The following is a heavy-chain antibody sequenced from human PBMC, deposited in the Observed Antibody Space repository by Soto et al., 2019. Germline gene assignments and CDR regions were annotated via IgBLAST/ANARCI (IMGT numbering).Heavy chain of an antibody. J-gene: IGHJ4*02. D-gene: IGHD2-15*01. V-gene: IGHV4-30-2*01. CDR3: ARIGSSYNPFDY. CDR1: GGSISSGGYS. Sequence: TLSLTCAVSGGSISSGGYSWSWIRQPPGKGLEWIRYIYHSGSTYYSPSFRGQVTISVDKSISRAYLQWSSLKASDSAMYFCARIGSSYNPFDYWGRGTLVTVSS. CDR2: IYHSGST.